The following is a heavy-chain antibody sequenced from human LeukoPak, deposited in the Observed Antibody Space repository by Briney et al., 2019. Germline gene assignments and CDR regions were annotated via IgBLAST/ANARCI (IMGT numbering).Heavy chain of an antibody. V-gene: IGHV3-21*01. J-gene: IGHJ4*02. Sequence: GGSLRLSCAASGFSFNFHSMNWVRQAPGKGLEWISYMTASGVTMYAESVYGRFTISRDNDRKSVYLQMISLRVEDTAVYFCTRDGGYSGFDFDYWGQGVLVTVSS. D-gene: IGHD5-12*01. CDR3: TRDGGYSGFDFDY. CDR2: MTASGVT. CDR1: GFSFNFHS.